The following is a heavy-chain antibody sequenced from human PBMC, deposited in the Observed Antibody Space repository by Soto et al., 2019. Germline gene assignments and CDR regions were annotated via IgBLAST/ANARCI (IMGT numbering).Heavy chain of an antibody. J-gene: IGHJ6*02. CDR2: IYYSGST. CDR3: ARVKRPYNSIWDDGMDV. V-gene: IGHV4-4*02. CDR1: GDTFSGGNW. Sequence: QMQLQESGAGLVKPSGTLSLTCGVSGDTFSGGNWWSWVRQPPGKGLEWIGEIYYSGSTNLNPSLKSRVTISIDKSKNQFSLNLTSVTAADTAFYYCARVKRPYNSIWDDGMDVWGQGTKVTVSS. D-gene: IGHD6-13*01.